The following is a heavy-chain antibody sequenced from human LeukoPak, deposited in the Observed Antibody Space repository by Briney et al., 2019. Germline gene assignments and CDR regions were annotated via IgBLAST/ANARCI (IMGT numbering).Heavy chain of an antibody. CDR3: ARDPLGVVVVAATFDY. CDR2: INPNSVGT. V-gene: IGHV1-2*02. Sequence: ASLKVSRKASVYTFTGYYMHLVRQAPGQGLEWMGWINPNSVGTNDAQKFQCRVTMTRDTSISTPYMELSRLRSDDTAVYYCARDPLGVVVVAATFDYWGQGTLVTVSS. CDR1: VYTFTGYY. D-gene: IGHD2-15*01. J-gene: IGHJ4*02.